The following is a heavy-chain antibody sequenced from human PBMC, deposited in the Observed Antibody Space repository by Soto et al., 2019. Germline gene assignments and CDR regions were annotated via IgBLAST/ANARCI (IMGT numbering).Heavy chain of an antibody. CDR2: ISPDNGNT. V-gene: IGHV1-18*01. J-gene: IGHJ6*02. CDR1: GYTFTIYG. D-gene: IGHD5-12*01. Sequence: AASVKVSCKASGYTFTIYGINWVRQAPGQGLEWMGWISPDNGNTNYAQKLQGRVTMTTDTSTNTAYMELRSLRSDVTAVYYCARALGYSGYAGMDVWGQGTTVTVSS. CDR3: ARALGYSGYAGMDV.